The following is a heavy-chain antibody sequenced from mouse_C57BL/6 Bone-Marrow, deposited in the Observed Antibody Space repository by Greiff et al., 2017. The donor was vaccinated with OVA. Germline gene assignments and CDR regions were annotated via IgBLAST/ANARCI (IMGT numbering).Heavy chain of an antibody. Sequence: EVQRVESGGGLVQSGRSLRLSCATSGFTFSDFYMEWVRQAPGKGLEWIAASRNKANDYTTEYSASVKGRFIVSRDTSQSILYLQMNALRAEDTAIYYCARDAGYGMDYWGQGTSVTVSS. CDR2: SRNKANDYTT. V-gene: IGHV7-1*01. CDR1: GFTFSDFY. J-gene: IGHJ4*01. CDR3: ARDAGYGMDY.